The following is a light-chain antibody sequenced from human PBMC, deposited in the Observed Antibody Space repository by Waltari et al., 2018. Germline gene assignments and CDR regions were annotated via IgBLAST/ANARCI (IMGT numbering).Light chain of an antibody. V-gene: IGLV1-44*01. Sequence: QSVLTQPPSASGTPGQRVTISCSGSSSNIGSNTVNWYQQRPGTAPKLLIYSNNQRPSGVPDRFSGSKSGTSASLAINGLQSEDEADYYCAAWDDSLNAVLFGGGTKLTVL. J-gene: IGLJ2*01. CDR3: AAWDDSLNAVL. CDR2: SNN. CDR1: SSNIGSNT.